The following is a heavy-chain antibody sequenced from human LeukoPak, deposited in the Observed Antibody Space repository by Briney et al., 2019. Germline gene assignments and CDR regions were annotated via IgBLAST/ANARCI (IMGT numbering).Heavy chain of an antibody. CDR2: MYVSGTIYSAGST. Sequence: SETLSLTCSVSGGSISSHYWTWMRQSAGKGLEWIGRMYVSGTIYSAGSTNYNPSFKSRVTMSEDMSKNQLSLKLRSVTAADTATYYCARDSRWGTVKSLVWGQGTLVTVSS. V-gene: IGHV4-4*07. CDR3: ARDSRWGTVKSLV. J-gene: IGHJ4*02. D-gene: IGHD4-17*01. CDR1: GGSISSHY.